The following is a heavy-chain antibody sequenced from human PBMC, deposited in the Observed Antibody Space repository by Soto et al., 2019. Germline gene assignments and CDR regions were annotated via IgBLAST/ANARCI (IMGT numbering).Heavy chain of an antibody. CDR1: GFTFSSYA. V-gene: IGHV3-23*01. D-gene: IGHD3-22*01. CDR3: PRDPYDSRVFESSGYPDH. J-gene: IGHJ4*02. CDR2: ISGRGGRT. Sequence: EVQLLESGGGLVQPGGSLRLSCAASGFTFSSYAMSWVRQAPGKGLEWVSTISGRGGRTYYADSVKGRVTISRDSSKNTLYVQMNSLGAEDTAVYYCPRDPYDSRVFESSGYPDHWGQGTLVTVSS.